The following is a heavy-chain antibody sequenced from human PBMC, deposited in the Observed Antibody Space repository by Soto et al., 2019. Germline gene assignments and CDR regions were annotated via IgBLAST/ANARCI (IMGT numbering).Heavy chain of an antibody. Sequence: ASVKVSCKASGGTFSSYAISWVRQAPGQGLEWMGGIIPIFGTANYAQKFQGRVTITADESTSTAYMELSSLRSEDTAVYYCARDIVVVTASGGAYYYYGMDVWGQGITVTVSS. CDR2: IIPIFGTA. V-gene: IGHV1-69*13. D-gene: IGHD2-21*02. CDR1: GGTFSSYA. CDR3: ARDIVVVTASGGAYYYYGMDV. J-gene: IGHJ6*02.